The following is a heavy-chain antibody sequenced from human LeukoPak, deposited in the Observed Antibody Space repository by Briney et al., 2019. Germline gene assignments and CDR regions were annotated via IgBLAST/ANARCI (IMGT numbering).Heavy chain of an antibody. CDR1: GFTSSSFW. D-gene: IGHD3-22*01. CDR3: ARDVDESSGYYDF. J-gene: IGHJ4*02. V-gene: IGHV3-74*01. Sequence: GGSLRLSRAASGFTSSSFWMHWVRHAPGKGLVWVSRINSDGSSRSYADSVKGRFTISRDNAKNTLYLQMNSLRAEDTAVYYCARDVDESSGYYDFWGQGTLVTVSS. CDR2: INSDGSSR.